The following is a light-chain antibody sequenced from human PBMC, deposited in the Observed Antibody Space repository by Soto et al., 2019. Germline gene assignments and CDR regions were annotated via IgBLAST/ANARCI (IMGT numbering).Light chain of an antibody. CDR1: QGTSNS. V-gene: IGKV1-27*01. Sequence: DIQMTQSPSSLSASVGDRVTITCRASQGTSNSLAWYQQKPGKVPKLLIYAASTLQSGVPSRFSGSGSGTDFTLTISSLQPEDVATYYCQKYNSARLSFGGGTKVEIK. CDR2: AAS. CDR3: QKYNSARLS. J-gene: IGKJ4*01.